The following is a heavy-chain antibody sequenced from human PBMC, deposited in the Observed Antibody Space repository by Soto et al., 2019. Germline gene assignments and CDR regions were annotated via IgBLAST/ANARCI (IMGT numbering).Heavy chain of an antibody. D-gene: IGHD1-26*01. CDR1: GGTGSNAW. J-gene: IGHJ4*02. CDR3: TTDALGATKSDY. Sequence: XGSLRRSCSASGGTGSNAWMSWVRQAPGKGLDWVGRIKSKTDGGTTDYAAPVKGRFTISRDDSKNTLYLQMNSLKTEDTAVYYCTTDALGATKSDYWGQGTLFTVSS. CDR2: IKSKTDGGTT. V-gene: IGHV3-15*01.